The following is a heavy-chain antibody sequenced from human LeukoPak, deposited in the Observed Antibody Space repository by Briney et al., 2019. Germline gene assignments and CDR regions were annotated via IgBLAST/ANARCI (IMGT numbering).Heavy chain of an antibody. D-gene: IGHD3-3*01. CDR1: GGTFSNYV. J-gene: IGHJ4*02. V-gene: IGHV1-69*05. CDR3: ARDRYYDFWSGYYTGRLDY. Sequence: SVKVSCKTSGGTFSNYVITWVRQAPGQGLEWMGGIIPMFGTTNHAQKFQGRITITTDESTSTAYMELSSLRSEDTAVYYCARDRYYDFWSGYYTGRLDYWGQGTLVTVSS. CDR2: IIPMFGTT.